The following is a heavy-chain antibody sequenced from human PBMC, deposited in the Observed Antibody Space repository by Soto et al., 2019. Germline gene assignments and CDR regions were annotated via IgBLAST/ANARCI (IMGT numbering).Heavy chain of an antibody. D-gene: IGHD6-13*01. J-gene: IGHJ6*02. CDR3: ARNLYSNYYGMDV. Sequence: LKISCKGSGYSFTSYWISWVRQMPGKGLEWMGRIDPSDSYTNYSPSFQGHVTISADKSIGTAYLQWSSLKASDTAMYYCARNLYSNYYGMDVWGQGTTVTVSS. CDR1: GYSFTSYW. CDR2: IDPSDSYT. V-gene: IGHV5-10-1*01.